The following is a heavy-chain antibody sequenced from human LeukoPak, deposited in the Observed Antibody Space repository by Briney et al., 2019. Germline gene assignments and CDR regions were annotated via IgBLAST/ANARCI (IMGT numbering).Heavy chain of an antibody. J-gene: IGHJ6*02. CDR1: GYTFTGYY. CDR2: INPNSGGT. V-gene: IGHV1-2*02. D-gene: IGHD1-1*01. Sequence: ASVKVSCKASGYTFTGYYMHWVRQAPGQGLEWMGWINPNSGGTNYAQKFQGRVTMTRDTSIGTAYMELSRLRSDDTAVYYCAREMLTIARLYYYGMDVWGQGTTVTVSS. CDR3: AREMLTIARLYYYGMDV.